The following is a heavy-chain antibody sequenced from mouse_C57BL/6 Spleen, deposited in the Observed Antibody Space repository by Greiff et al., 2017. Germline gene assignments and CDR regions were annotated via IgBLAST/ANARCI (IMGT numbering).Heavy chain of an antibody. D-gene: IGHD1-1*01. CDR2: IDPETGGT. J-gene: IGHJ1*03. Sequence: VQLQQSGAELVRPGASVTLSCKASGYTFTDYEMHWVKQTPVHGLEWIGAIDPETGGTAYNQKFKGKAILTADKSSSTAYMELRSLTSEDSAVYYCTRRTYYYGSSHWYFDVWGTGTTVTVSS. V-gene: IGHV1-15*01. CDR3: TRRTYYYGSSHWYFDV. CDR1: GYTFTDYE.